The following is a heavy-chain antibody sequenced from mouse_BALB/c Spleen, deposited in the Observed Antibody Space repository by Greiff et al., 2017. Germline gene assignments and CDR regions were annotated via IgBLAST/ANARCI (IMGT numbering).Heavy chain of an antibody. CDR1: GFTFSDYY. CDR3: ARGAYYGNYGFAY. J-gene: IGHJ3*01. V-gene: IGHV5-4*02. CDR2: ISDGGSYT. Sequence: EVHLVESGGGLVKPGGSLKLSCAASGFTFSDYYMYWVRQTPEKRLEWVATISDGGSYTYYPDSVKGRFTISRDNAKNNLYLQMSSLKSEDTAMYYCARGAYYGNYGFAYWGQGTLVTVSA. D-gene: IGHD2-10*01.